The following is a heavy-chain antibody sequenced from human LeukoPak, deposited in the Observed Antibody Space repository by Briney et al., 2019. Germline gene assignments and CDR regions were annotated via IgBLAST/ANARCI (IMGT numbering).Heavy chain of an antibody. CDR3: AKRGYCSGGRCYSFHFDY. D-gene: IGHD2-15*01. V-gene: IGHV3-30*18. J-gene: IGHJ4*02. CDR2: MSYDGTNK. CDR1: GFTFSSHG. Sequence: AGGSLRLSCAASGFTFSSHGMHWVRQAPGKGLEGVALMSYDGTNKVYADSVKGRFIISRDNSKNRLYLEMNNLRAEDTAVYYCAKRGYCSGGRCYSFHFDYWGQGTLVSVSS.